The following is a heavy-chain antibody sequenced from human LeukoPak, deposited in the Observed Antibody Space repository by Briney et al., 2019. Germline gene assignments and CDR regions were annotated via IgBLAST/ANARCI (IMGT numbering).Heavy chain of an antibody. V-gene: IGHV3-30*02. CDR3: AKDRGYSGYDLDY. D-gene: IGHD5-12*01. CDR1: GFTFSSYG. Sequence: GGSLRLSCAASGFTFSSYGMHWVRQAPGKGLEWVAFIRCDGSNKYYADSVKGRFTISRDNSKNTLYLQMNSLRAEDTAVYYCAKDRGYSGYDLDYWGQGTLVTVSS. J-gene: IGHJ4*02. CDR2: IRCDGSNK.